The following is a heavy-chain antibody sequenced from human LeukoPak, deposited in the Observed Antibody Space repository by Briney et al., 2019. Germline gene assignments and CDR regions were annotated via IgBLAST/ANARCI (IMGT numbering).Heavy chain of an antibody. V-gene: IGHV3-33*01. CDR2: IWYDGSNK. D-gene: IGHD2-21*01. Sequence: PGGSLRLSCAASGFTFSSYGMHWVRQAPGKGLEWVAVIWYDGSNKYYADSVKGRFTISRDNSKNTLYLQMNSLRAEDTAVYYCARDCDGENYFDYWGQGTLVTVSS. J-gene: IGHJ4*02. CDR3: ARDCDGENYFDY. CDR1: GFTFSSYG.